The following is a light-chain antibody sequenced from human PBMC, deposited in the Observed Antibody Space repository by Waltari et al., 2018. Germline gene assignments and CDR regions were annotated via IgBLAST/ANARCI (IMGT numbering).Light chain of an antibody. CDR1: SNDLGYNY. Sequence: QSALTQPASVSGAPGQSITSPCSASSNDLGYNYVSWYQQRPGKAPKLMIYEVKNRPSGVSSRFSGSRSANTASLTISGLQAEDEADYYCSSFTTSTSLLIFGGGTKVTVL. CDR3: SSFTTSTSLLI. J-gene: IGLJ2*01. CDR2: EVK. V-gene: IGLV2-14*01.